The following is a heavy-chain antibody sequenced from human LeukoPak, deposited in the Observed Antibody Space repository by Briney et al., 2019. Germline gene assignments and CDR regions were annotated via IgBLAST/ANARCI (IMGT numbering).Heavy chain of an antibody. CDR2: ISSSGITI. D-gene: IGHD3-22*01. J-gene: IGHJ3*02. CDR1: GFTFSPYE. CDR3: VRDDDTDAFDI. Sequence: SGGSLRLSCAASGFTFSPYEMNWVRQAPGKGLEWVSYISSSGITIYYADSVKGRFTISRDNAKNYLFLTMHSLRAEDRAVYYCVRDDDTDAFDIWGQGTMVTVSS. V-gene: IGHV3-48*03.